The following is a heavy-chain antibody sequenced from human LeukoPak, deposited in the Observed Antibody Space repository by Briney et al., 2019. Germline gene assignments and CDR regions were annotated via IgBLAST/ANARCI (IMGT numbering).Heavy chain of an antibody. J-gene: IGHJ2*01. CDR3: ARRTYFDL. Sequence: SETLSLTCTFSGGSISNYYWIWVRQPPGKGLEWIGYIYYSGGTTYNPSLKSRVTISVDTSKNQFSLKLSSVTAADTAVYYCARRTYFDLWGRGTLVTVSS. V-gene: IGHV4-59*08. CDR1: GGSISNYY. CDR2: IYYSGGT.